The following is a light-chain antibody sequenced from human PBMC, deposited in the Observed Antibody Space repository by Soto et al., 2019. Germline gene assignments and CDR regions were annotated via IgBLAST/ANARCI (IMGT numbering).Light chain of an antibody. CDR1: QSISVH. CDR2: AAS. Sequence: DIQMTQSPSSLSASVGDTVTITCRASQSISVHLNWYQQKGGKVPKLLIYAASNLYSGVPSRFSGSGSETDFSFIISSLQPEDFATYYCQQSYITPYTFGQGTRLESK. V-gene: IGKV1-39*01. CDR3: QQSYITPYT. J-gene: IGKJ2*01.